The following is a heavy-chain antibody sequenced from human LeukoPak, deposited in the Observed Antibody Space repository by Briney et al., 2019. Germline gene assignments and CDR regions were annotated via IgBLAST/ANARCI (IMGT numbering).Heavy chain of an antibody. Sequence: ASMKVSCKASGYTFTGYYMHLVRQAPGQGLEWMGWINPNTGDTNYAQKFQGRVTMTRDTSISTAYMELSRLRSDDTAVYYCARDLHWGPDYRGQGTLVTVSS. CDR2: INPNTGDT. CDR3: ARDLHWGPDY. J-gene: IGHJ4*02. V-gene: IGHV1-2*02. CDR1: GYTFTGYY. D-gene: IGHD7-27*01.